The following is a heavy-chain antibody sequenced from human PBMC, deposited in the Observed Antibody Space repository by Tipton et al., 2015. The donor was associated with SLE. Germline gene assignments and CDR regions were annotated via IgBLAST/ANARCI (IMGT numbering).Heavy chain of an antibody. CDR1: GGSISSYY. CDR2: IYYSGST. D-gene: IGHD1-26*01. CDR3: ASQPRGWEEPWYFDL. V-gene: IGHV4-59*01. J-gene: IGHJ2*01. Sequence: TLSLTCTVSGGSISSYYWSWIRQPPGKGLEWIGYIYYSGSTNYNPSLKSRVTISVDTSKNQFSLKLSSVTAADPAVYYCASQPRGWEEPWYFDLWGRGTLVTVSS.